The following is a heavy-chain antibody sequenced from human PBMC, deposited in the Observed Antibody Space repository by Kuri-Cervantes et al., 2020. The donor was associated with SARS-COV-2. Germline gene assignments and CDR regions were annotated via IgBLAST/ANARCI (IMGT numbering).Heavy chain of an antibody. CDR1: GGSISSSSYY. V-gene: IGHV4-39*07. CDR3: ASLASQQLGVDY. D-gene: IGHD6-13*01. CDR2: IYYSGST. Sequence: SETLSLTCTVSGGSISSSSYYWGWIRQPPGKGLEWIGSIYYSGSTYYNPSLKRRVTISVDTSKNQFSLKLSSVTAADTAVYYCASLASQQLGVDYWGQGTLVTVSS. J-gene: IGHJ4*02.